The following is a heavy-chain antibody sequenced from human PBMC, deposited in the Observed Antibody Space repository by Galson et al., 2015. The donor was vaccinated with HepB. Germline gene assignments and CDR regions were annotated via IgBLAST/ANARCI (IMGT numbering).Heavy chain of an antibody. Sequence: SLRLSCAASGFTFSSYSMNWVRQAPGKGLEWVSYISSSSSTIYYADSVKGRFTISRDNAKNSLYLQMNSLRDEDTAVYYCARARVLLWFGELLDFDYWGQGTLVTVSS. J-gene: IGHJ4*02. CDR3: ARARVLLWFGELLDFDY. V-gene: IGHV3-48*02. CDR1: GFTFSSYS. D-gene: IGHD3-10*01. CDR2: ISSSSSTI.